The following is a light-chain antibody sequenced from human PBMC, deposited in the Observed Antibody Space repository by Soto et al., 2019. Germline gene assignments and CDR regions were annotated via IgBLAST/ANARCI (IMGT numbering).Light chain of an antibody. V-gene: IGLV1-40*01. CDR2: GYI. Sequence: QSVLTQPPSVSGAPGQRVTISCTGSSSNIGAGYDVHWYQQFPGKAPKLLIYGYINRPSGVPDRFSGSKSGTSPYLAITGLQAEDEADYYCQSYDYSLGGNVFGGGTKLTVL. CDR3: QSYDYSLGGNV. CDR1: SSNIGAGYD. J-gene: IGLJ3*02.